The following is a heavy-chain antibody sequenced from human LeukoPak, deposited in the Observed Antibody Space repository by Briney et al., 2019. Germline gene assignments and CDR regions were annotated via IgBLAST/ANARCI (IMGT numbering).Heavy chain of an antibody. CDR1: GFTFSSYS. D-gene: IGHD6-13*01. Sequence: GGSLRLSCAASGFTFSSYSMNWVRQAPGKGLEWVSSISSSSSYIYYADSVKGRFTISRDNAKNSLYLQMNSLRAEATAVYYCARENVPQLVFFSYYYIDVWGKGTTVTVSS. CDR2: ISSSSSYI. CDR3: ARENVPQLVFFSYYYIDV. V-gene: IGHV3-21*01. J-gene: IGHJ6*03.